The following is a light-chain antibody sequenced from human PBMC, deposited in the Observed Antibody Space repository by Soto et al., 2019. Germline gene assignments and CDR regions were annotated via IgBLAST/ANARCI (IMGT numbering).Light chain of an antibody. Sequence: DIQMTQSPSTLSASVGDRVTITCRASQSISSWLAWYQQKPGKAPKLLISQASSLESGVPSRFSGSGSETEFTLNISGLQHDDFASCYSQHYHSYWYTFGQGTNLEIK. CDR1: QSISSW. CDR2: QAS. J-gene: IGKJ2*01. CDR3: QHYHSYWYT. V-gene: IGKV1-5*03.